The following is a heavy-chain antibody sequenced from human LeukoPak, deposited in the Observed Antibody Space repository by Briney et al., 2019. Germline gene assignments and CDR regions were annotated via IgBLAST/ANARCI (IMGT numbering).Heavy chain of an antibody. CDR2: IRYDGSDK. Sequence: PGGSLRLSCAASGFTFSRHGMHWVRQAPGKGLEWVAFIRYDGSDKYYADSVKGRFTISRDNPKNTLYLQMNSLRTEDTAVYYCAKVLYYYDSSGYLYDFWGQGTLVTVSS. D-gene: IGHD3-22*01. CDR1: GFTFSRHG. V-gene: IGHV3-30*02. J-gene: IGHJ4*02. CDR3: AKVLYYYDSSGYLYDF.